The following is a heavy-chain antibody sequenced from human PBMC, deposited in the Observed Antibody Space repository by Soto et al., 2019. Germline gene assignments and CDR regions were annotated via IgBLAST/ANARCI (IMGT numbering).Heavy chain of an antibody. CDR2: ISGSGGST. D-gene: IGHD3-10*01. Sequence: GGSLRLSCAASGFTFSSYAMSWVRQAPGKGLEWVSAISGSGGSTYYADSVKGRFTISRDNSKNTLYLQMNSLRAEGTAVYYCAKGYGSGSYPYYFDYWGQGTLVTVSS. CDR1: GFTFSSYA. J-gene: IGHJ4*02. CDR3: AKGYGSGSYPYYFDY. V-gene: IGHV3-23*01.